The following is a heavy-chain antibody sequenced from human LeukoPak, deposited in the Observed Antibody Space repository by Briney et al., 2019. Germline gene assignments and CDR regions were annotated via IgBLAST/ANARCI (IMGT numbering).Heavy chain of an antibody. CDR1: GGTFSSYA. V-gene: IGHV1-69*06. D-gene: IGHD3-10*01. J-gene: IGHJ4*02. CDR2: IIPIFGTA. CDR3: ARTVRGVIDY. Sequence: SVKVSCKASGGTFSSYAISWVRQAPGQGLEWMGGIIPIFGTANYAQRFQGRVTITADTSTSTGYMELSSLISDDTAVYYCARTVRGVIDYWGQGTLVTVSS.